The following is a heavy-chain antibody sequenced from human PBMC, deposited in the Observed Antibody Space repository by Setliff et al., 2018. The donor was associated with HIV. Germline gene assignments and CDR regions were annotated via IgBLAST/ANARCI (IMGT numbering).Heavy chain of an antibody. CDR3: TRAIALGSGSYYFNP. Sequence: GGSLRLSCAASGFTFSTYGMQWVRQAPGKGLEWVAFIRYDGSNQYYADSVKGRFTISRDNSKNSLYLQMNSLRAGDTAVYYCTRAIALGSGSYYFNPWGQGTLVTVSS. CDR1: GFTFSTYG. V-gene: IGHV3-30*02. D-gene: IGHD6-19*01. CDR2: IRYDGSNQ. J-gene: IGHJ5*02.